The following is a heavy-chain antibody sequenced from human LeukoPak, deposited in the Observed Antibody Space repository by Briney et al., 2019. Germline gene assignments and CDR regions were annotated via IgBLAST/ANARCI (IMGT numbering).Heavy chain of an antibody. CDR3: ASSFGRTPTVVTPF. Sequence: SETLSLTCTVSGGSISSSSYYWGWIRQPPGKGLEWIGSIYYSGSTYYNPSLKSRVTISVDTSKNQFSLKLSSVTAADTAVYYCASSFGRTPTVVTPFWGQGTLVTVSS. CDR1: GGSISSSSYY. J-gene: IGHJ4*02. D-gene: IGHD4-23*01. CDR2: IYYSGST. V-gene: IGHV4-39*07.